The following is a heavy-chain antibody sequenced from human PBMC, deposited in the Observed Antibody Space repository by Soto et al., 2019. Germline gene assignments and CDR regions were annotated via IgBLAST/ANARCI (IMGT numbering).Heavy chain of an antibody. V-gene: IGHV1-2*04. CDR2: INPNSGGT. Sequence: VASVKVSCTASGYTFTGYYMHWVRQAPGQGLEWMGWINPNSGGTNYAQKFQGWVTMTRDTSISTAYMELSRLRSDDTAVYYCARDVSWSSSFVRGYYYGMDVWGQGTTVTVSS. CDR1: GYTFTGYY. J-gene: IGHJ6*02. CDR3: ARDVSWSSSFVRGYYYGMDV. D-gene: IGHD6-6*01.